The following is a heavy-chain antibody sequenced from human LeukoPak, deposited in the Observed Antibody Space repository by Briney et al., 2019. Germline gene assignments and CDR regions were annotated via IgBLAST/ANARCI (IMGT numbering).Heavy chain of an antibody. Sequence: ASVKVSCKASGYNFTSYYMHWVRQAPGQGLEWMGIINPSGGATSYARKFQGRATMTRDTSTSTVYMELNSLRSQDTAVYYCARGSYGSGNRYYYYGMDVWGKGTTVTVSS. D-gene: IGHD3-10*01. J-gene: IGHJ6*04. CDR3: ARGSYGSGNRYYYYGMDV. CDR2: INPSGGAT. CDR1: GYNFTSYY. V-gene: IGHV1-46*01.